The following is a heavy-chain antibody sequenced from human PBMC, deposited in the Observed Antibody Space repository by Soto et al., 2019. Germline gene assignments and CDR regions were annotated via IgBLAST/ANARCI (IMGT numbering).Heavy chain of an antibody. CDR1: GFSFSSYA. Sequence: QVHLVESGGDVVQPGRSLRLSCAASGFSFSSYAIHWVRQAPGKGLEWVAVIAYDGSDMYYGDSVKGRFTISRDNSKKTLYLQMNSLRPDDTAVYYCAKDPRGIVGAGAWLDSWGQGTLVNVSS. CDR2: IAYDGSDM. CDR3: AKDPRGIVGAGAWLDS. D-gene: IGHD1-26*01. V-gene: IGHV3-30*18. J-gene: IGHJ4*02.